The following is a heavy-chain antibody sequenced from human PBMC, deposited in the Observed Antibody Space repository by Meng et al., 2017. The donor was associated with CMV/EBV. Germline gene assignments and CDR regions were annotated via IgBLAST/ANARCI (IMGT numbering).Heavy chain of an antibody. CDR1: GFTFSSYG. D-gene: IGHD1-26*01. CDR2: IWYDGSNK. CDR3: AKDPVHMGATTTPFDY. V-gene: IGHV3-33*06. J-gene: IGHJ4*02. Sequence: GESLKISCAASGFTFSSYGMHWVRQAPGKGLEWVAVIWYDGSNKYYADSVKGRFTISRDNSKNTLYLQMNSLRAEDTAVYYCAKDPVHMGATTTPFDYWGQGTLVTVSS.